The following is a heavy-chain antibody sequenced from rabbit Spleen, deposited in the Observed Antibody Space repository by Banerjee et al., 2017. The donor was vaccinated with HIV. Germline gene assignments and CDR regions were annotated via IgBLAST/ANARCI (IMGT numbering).Heavy chain of an antibody. CDR1: GFDFSNYG. Sequence: QEQLKATGGGLVQPGGSLTLSCKASGFDFSNYGMTWVRQAPGKGLEWIGYIEPIFGNTYYANWVNGRFTISSHNAQNTLYLQLSSLTAADTATYFCARSGYVGWGGDGDLTGNKLWGPGTLVTVS. J-gene: IGHJ4*01. CDR3: ARSGYVGWGGDGDLTGNKL. CDR2: IEPIFGNT. V-gene: IGHV1S47*01. D-gene: IGHD4-1*01.